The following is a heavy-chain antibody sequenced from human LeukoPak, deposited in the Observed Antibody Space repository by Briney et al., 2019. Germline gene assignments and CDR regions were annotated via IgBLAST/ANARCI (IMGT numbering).Heavy chain of an antibody. J-gene: IGHJ3*02. CDR3: ARIVVVRAFDI. CDR1: GGSFSGYY. CDR2: INHSGST. D-gene: IGHD3-22*01. Sequence: SETLSLTCAVYGGSFSGYYWSWIRQPPGKGLEWIGEINHSGSTNYNPSLKSRVTISVDTSKNQFSLKLSSVTAADTAVYYCARIVVVRAFDIWGQGTMVTVSS. V-gene: IGHV4-34*01.